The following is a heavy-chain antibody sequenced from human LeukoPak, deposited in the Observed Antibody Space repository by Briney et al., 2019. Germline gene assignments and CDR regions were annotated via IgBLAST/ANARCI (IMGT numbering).Heavy chain of an antibody. V-gene: IGHV4-59*08. Sequence: SETLSLTCTVSDDSISNYYWSWIRQPPGKGLEWLGNIHYSGSTKTNPSLKSRVTLSVDASKNQFSLKLTSVTAADTAVFYCARRRQVSWHSPYAFDIWGRGTMVTVSS. CDR3: ARRRQVSWHSPYAFDI. CDR2: IHYSGST. D-gene: IGHD6-13*01. CDR1: DDSISNYY. J-gene: IGHJ3*02.